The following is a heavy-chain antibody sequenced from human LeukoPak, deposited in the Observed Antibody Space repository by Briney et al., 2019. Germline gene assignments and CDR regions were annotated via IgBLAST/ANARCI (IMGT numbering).Heavy chain of an antibody. CDR1: GGSISSADFY. J-gene: IGHJ3*02. D-gene: IGHD1-14*01. Sequence: SQTLSLTCTVSGGSISSADFYWNWVRQPPGKGLESIGSIYYTGTTQYNPPLKSRITISLDMFKNQFSLKLSSVTAADTAVYYCARDPHRERGTSNVFDIWGQGTMVTVSS. CDR3: ARDPHRERGTSNVFDI. V-gene: IGHV4-30-4*08. CDR2: IYYTGTT.